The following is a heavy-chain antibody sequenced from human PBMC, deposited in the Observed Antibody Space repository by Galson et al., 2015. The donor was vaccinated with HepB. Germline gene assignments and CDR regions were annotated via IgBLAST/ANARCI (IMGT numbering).Heavy chain of an antibody. CDR2: IYPGDSDT. CDR3: ARHAQPRDYGDYVPGDWFDP. Sequence: QSGAEVKKPGESLKISCKGSGYSFTSYWIGWVRQMPGKGLEWMGIIYPGDSDTRYSPSFQGQVTISADKSISTAYLQWSSLKASDTAMYYCARHAQPRDYGDYVPGDWFDPWGQGTLVTVSS. D-gene: IGHD4-17*01. CDR1: GYSFTSYW. V-gene: IGHV5-51*01. J-gene: IGHJ5*02.